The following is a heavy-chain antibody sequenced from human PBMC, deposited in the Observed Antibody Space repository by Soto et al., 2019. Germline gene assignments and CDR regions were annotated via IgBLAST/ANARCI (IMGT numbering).Heavy chain of an antibody. CDR2: IRSKDNGGTT. D-gene: IGHD2-21*02. CDR3: SRMGGYSKTDL. J-gene: IGHJ5*02. Sequence: EVQLVESGGGLVQPGRSLRVSCTGSGFTFGSYGMSWVRHAPGKGLEWIGFIRSKDNGGTTEYAASVRGRFSISRDDSKSIAYRHINSLKTEDTAVYYCSRMGGYSKTDLLGQGTMVTVSS. V-gene: IGHV3-49*04. CDR1: GFTFGSYG.